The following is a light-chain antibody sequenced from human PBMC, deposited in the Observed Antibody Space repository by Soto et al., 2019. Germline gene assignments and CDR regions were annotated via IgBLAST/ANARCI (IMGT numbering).Light chain of an antibody. V-gene: IGKV1-39*01. CDR3: QQSYSTPLT. Sequence: DIQMTQSPSSLSASVGDRVTITCRASQSISFYLNWYQQKPGKAPQLLIYAASSLQSGVPSRFSGSGSGTGFTLTISSLQPEDFASYYCQQSYSTPLTFGGGTKVEIK. J-gene: IGKJ4*01. CDR1: QSISFY. CDR2: AAS.